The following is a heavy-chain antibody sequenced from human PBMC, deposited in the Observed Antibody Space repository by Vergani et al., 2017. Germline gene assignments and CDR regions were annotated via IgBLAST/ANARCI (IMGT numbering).Heavy chain of an antibody. CDR1: GYTFTSYY. D-gene: IGHD2-8*01. J-gene: IGHJ4*02. V-gene: IGHV1-46*01. CDR2: INPSGGST. Sequence: QVQLVQSGAEVKKPGASVKVSCKASGYTFTSYYMHWVRQAPGQGLEWVGIINPSGGSTSYAKKFQGRVTMTRDTSTSTVYMELSSLRSEDTAVYYCAREGYCTKGVCHRSFDYWGQGTLVTVSS. CDR3: AREGYCTKGVCHRSFDY.